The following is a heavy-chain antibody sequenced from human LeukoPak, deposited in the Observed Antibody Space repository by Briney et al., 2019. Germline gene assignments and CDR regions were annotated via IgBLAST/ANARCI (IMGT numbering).Heavy chain of an antibody. D-gene: IGHD6-13*01. V-gene: IGHV3-21*01. Sequence: GGSLRLSCAASGFTFSSYTVNWIRQAPGKGLEWVSSISGSSYYIYYADSVRGRFIISRDNAKNSAYLQMNSLRAEDTAVYYCARDRELDSSSWFDYFDYWGQGTLVTVSS. CDR3: ARDRELDSSSWFDYFDY. CDR1: GFTFSSYT. J-gene: IGHJ4*02. CDR2: ISGSSYYI.